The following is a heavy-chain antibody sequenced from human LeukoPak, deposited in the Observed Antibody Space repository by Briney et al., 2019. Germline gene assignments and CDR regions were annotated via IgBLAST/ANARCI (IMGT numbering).Heavy chain of an antibody. D-gene: IGHD2-21*02. CDR1: GFTVSSKY. CDR2: IHGDGST. Sequence: PGGSLRLSCAASGFTVSSKYMSWVRQAPGKGLEWVSVIHGDGSTYYADSVKGRFTIFRDNSKNTLYLQMNSLRAEDTAVYYCARGKSSDCTCIDYWGQGTLVTVSS. J-gene: IGHJ4*02. CDR3: ARGKSSDCTCIDY. V-gene: IGHV3-53*01.